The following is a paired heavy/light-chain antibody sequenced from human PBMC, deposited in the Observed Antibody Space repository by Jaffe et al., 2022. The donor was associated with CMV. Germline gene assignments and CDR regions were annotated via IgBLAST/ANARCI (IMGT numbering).Heavy chain of an antibody. CDR2: ISSGSSSI. D-gene: IGHD3-22*01. CDR1: GFTFNTYS. CDR3: ARRAESSAYWGSSSYPFDI. J-gene: IGHJ3*02. V-gene: IGHV3-48*02. Sequence: EVQLVESGGGLVHPGGSLRLSCAASGFTFNTYSMSWVRQAPGKGLEWVSYISSGSSSIYYTDSVRGRFTISRDNGKNSLYLQMNSLRDEDTAVYYCARRAESSAYWGSSSYPFDIWGQGTLVTVSS.
Light chain of an antibody. J-gene: IGKJ1*01. CDR1: QSVSSN. CDR3: QQCNDWPRT. V-gene: IGKV3-15*01. CDR2: GAS. Sequence: EIVMTQSPATLSVSPGERATLSCRASQSVSSNLAWYQQKPGQAPRLLIYGASTRATGIPARFSGSGSGTEFTLTISSLQSEDFAVYYCQQCNDWPRTFGQGTKVEIK.